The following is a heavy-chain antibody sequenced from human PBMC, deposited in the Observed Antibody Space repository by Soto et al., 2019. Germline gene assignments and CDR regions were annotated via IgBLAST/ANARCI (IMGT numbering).Heavy chain of an antibody. V-gene: IGHV3-33*01. CDR3: ARDVGIVAIQIGLDY. D-gene: IGHD5-12*01. Sequence: GGSLRLSCAASGFTFSSYGMHWVRQAPGKGLEWVAVIWYDGSNKYYADSVKGRFTISRDNSKNTLYLQMNSLRAEDTAVYYCARDVGIVAIQIGLDYWGQGTLVTVSS. J-gene: IGHJ4*02. CDR1: GFTFSSYG. CDR2: IWYDGSNK.